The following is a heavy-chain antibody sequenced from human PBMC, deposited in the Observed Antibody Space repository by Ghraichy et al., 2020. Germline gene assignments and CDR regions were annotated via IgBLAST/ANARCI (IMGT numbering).Heavy chain of an antibody. D-gene: IGHD2-2*01. CDR1: GFTFSSYW. CDR2: IKEDGSDK. CDR3: ARRLVVPGASGWGYGMDV. J-gene: IGHJ6*02. Sequence: GGSLRLSCAVSGFTFSSYWMSWVRQVPGKGLEWVASIKEDGSDKSYVDSLRGRFTISRDNAKNSLYLQMSSLRAEDTAVYYCARRLVVPGASGWGYGMDVWGQGTRVTVSS. V-gene: IGHV3-7*01.